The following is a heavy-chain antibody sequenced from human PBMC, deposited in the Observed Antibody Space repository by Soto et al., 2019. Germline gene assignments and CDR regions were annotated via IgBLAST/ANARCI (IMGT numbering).Heavy chain of an antibody. CDR1: GYTFTSYA. CDR3: ARDSLRYYSYYYRDV. J-gene: IGHJ6*03. CDR2: INAGNGNT. Sequence: GASVKVSCKASGYTFTSYAMHWVRQAPGQRLEWMGWINAGNGNTKYSQKFQGRVTITRDTSASTAYMELSSLRSEDTAVYYCARDSLRYYSYYYRDVGGKGTTVTVSS. V-gene: IGHV1-3*01. D-gene: IGHD3-3*01.